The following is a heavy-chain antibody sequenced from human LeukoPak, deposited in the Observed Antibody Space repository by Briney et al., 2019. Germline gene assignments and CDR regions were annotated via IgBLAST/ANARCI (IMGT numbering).Heavy chain of an antibody. V-gene: IGHV3-30*18. CDR1: GFIFSTYG. D-gene: IGHD2-15*01. Sequence: GGSLRLSCAASGFIFSTYGMHWVRQAPGKGLEWVAVISYDGNNKYYTDSVKGRFTISRDNSKNTLYLQMNSLRAEDTAVYYCAEAPEYCSGSGGSCYPFDNWGQGTLVTVSS. J-gene: IGHJ4*02. CDR3: AEAPEYCSGSGGSCYPFDN. CDR2: ISYDGNNK.